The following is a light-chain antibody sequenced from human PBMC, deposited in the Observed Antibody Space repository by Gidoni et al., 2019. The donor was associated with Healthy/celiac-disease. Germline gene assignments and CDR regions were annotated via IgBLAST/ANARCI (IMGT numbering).Light chain of an antibody. V-gene: IGKV1-8*01. CDR1: QGISSY. CDR3: QQYYSYPL. J-gene: IGKJ5*01. CDR2: AAS. Sequence: AIRMTQSPSSLSASTGDRVTITCRASQGISSYFAWYQQKPGKAPKLLIYAASTLQSGVPSRFSGSGSGTDFTLTISCLQSEDFATYYCQQYYSYPLFGQGTRLEIK.